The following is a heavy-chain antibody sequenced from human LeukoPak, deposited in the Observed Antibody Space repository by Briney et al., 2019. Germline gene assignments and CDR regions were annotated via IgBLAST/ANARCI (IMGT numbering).Heavy chain of an antibody. CDR3: AKGRGEIGDYFDY. CDR1: GFTFSSYA. Sequence: GGSLRLSCAASGFTFSSYAMSWVRQAPGKGLEWVSAISGSGGSTYYADSVKGRFTISRDNSKNTLYLRMNSLRAEDTAVYYCAKGRGEIGDYFDYWGQGTLVTVSS. V-gene: IGHV3-23*01. J-gene: IGHJ4*02. D-gene: IGHD3-16*01. CDR2: ISGSGGST.